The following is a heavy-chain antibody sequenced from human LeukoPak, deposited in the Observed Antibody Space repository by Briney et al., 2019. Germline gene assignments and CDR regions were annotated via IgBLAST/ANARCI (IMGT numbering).Heavy chain of an antibody. J-gene: IGHJ3*02. CDR3: ARGHSGTYYGFDM. D-gene: IGHD1-26*01. Sequence: QTGGSLRLSCSASGFTFSSYAMHWVRQAPGKGLEYVSAISSNGGSTYYADSVKGRFTISRDNSKNTLYLQMSSLRAEDTAVYYCARGHSGTYYGFDMWGQGTMVTVSS. CDR1: GFTFSSYA. CDR2: ISSNGGST. V-gene: IGHV3-64D*06.